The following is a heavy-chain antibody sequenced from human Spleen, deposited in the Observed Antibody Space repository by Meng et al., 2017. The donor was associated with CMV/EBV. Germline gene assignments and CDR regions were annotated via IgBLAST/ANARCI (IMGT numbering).Heavy chain of an antibody. Sequence: GESLKISCAASGFTFSSYEMNWVRQAPGKGLEWVSYISSSGSTIYYADSVKGRFTISRDNAKNSLYLQMNSLRVEDTAVYYCARATYDYSIGGGAFDIWGQGTMVTVSS. CDR2: ISSSGSTI. V-gene: IGHV3-48*03. CDR1: GFTFSSYE. D-gene: IGHD4-11*01. CDR3: ARATYDYSIGGGAFDI. J-gene: IGHJ3*02.